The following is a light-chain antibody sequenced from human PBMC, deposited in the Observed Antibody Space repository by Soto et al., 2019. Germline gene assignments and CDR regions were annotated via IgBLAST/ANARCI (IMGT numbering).Light chain of an antibody. J-gene: IGKJ1*01. CDR3: QQYDSYPRT. CDR1: QSVSSW. Sequence: DILLTQSPSTLSVSLGDRATISCRASQSVSSWLAWYQQKPGKAPKLLIYGASSWQSGVPARFSGSGSGTDFTLTISSLQPEDFAAYYCQQYDSYPRTFGQGTKVDIK. V-gene: IGKV1-5*01. CDR2: GAS.